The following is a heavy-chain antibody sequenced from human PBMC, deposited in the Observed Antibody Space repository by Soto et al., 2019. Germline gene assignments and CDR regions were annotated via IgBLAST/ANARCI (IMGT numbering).Heavy chain of an antibody. Sequence: EVELLESGGDLVQPGGSLRLSCAASGFTFSSYDMNWVRQAPGKGLEWVSAIGVYANTYYADPVKGRFTISRDDSRNTVHLQLNSLRVDVTAVYYCAKESTVGSPGDYFDSWGQGTLVTVSS. CDR1: GFTFSSYD. D-gene: IGHD1-26*01. J-gene: IGHJ4*02. CDR3: AKESTVGSPGDYFDS. CDR2: IGVYANT. V-gene: IGHV3-23*01.